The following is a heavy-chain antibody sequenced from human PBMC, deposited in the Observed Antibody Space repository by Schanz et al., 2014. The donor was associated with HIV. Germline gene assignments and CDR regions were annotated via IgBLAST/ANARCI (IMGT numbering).Heavy chain of an antibody. D-gene: IGHD6-13*01. CDR1: GYTLSSYY. CDR2: INPRGGNT. CDR3: ARVSGWSSFDY. J-gene: IGHJ4*02. V-gene: IGHV1-46*01. Sequence: QVQLLQSGAEVKKPGASVKLSCKASGYTLSSYYLQWVRQARGEGLEWVGVINPRGGNTTYAQKFQGRVTMTRDTSTSTVYMELSSLRSEDTALYYCARVSGWSSFDYWGQGTLVIVSS.